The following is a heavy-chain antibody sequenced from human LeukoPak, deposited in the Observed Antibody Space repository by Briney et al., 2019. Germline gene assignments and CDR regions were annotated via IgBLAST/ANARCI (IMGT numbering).Heavy chain of an antibody. CDR2: IYSGGST. V-gene: IGHV3-53*01. CDR3: ASGYSYPYYYMDV. D-gene: IGHD5-18*01. J-gene: IGHJ6*03. CDR1: GFTVSSNY. Sequence: PGGSLRLSCAASGFTVSSNYMSWVRQAPGKALEWVSVIYSGGSTYYADSVKGRFTISRDNSKNTLYLQMNSLRAEDTAVYYCASGYSYPYYYMDVWGKGTTVTVSS.